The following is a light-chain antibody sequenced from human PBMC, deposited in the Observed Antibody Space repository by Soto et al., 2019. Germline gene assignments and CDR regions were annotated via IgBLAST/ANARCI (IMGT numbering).Light chain of an antibody. V-gene: IGKV3-20*01. CDR1: QSVSSNN. J-gene: IGKJ1*01. CDR3: QQYGGSPWS. CDR2: GAS. Sequence: DIVLTQSPGTLSLSPGERVTLSCRASQSVSSNNLAWLRQKPGQAPRLLIYGASSRATDIPDRFSGSGSGTDFTLTISRLEPEDFAVYYCQQYGGSPWSFGQGTKVDIK.